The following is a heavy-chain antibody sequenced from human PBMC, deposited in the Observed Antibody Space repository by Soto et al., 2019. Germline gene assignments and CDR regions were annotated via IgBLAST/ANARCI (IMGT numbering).Heavy chain of an antibody. CDR1: GYTYTEYP. V-gene: IGHV1-3*01. D-gene: IGHD3-10*01. CDR3: SRSYQRGY. J-gene: IGHJ4*02. CDR2: INVGNGNA. Sequence: QVQLVQSGAEVKKPGASVKVSCKTSGYTYTEYPIHWVRQAPGQGLEWMGWINVGNGNAKYSQKFQGRVTMTRDTSASSGVLELCRLGSEDTALYYCSRSYQRGYWGQGTLVTVSS.